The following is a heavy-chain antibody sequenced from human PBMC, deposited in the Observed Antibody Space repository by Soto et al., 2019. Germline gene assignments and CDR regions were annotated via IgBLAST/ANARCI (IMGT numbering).Heavy chain of an antibody. CDR1: GFTFSSYA. CDR2: IGGGGGST. CDR3: AKDSGSGYYNYYYYGLDV. Sequence: LRLSCAASGFTFSSYAMSWVRQAPGKGLEWVSAIGGGGGSTYYEDSVKGRFTISRDNSKNTLYLQMNSLRAEDTAVYYCAKDSGSGYYNYYYYGLDVWGQGTTVTVSS. J-gene: IGHJ6*02. V-gene: IGHV3-23*01. D-gene: IGHD3-22*01.